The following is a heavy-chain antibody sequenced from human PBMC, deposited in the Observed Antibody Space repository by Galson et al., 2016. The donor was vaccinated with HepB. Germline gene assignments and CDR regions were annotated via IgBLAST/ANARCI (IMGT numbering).Heavy chain of an antibody. V-gene: IGHV4-59*01. CDR3: GRGASYLDF. Sequence: ETLSLTCTVSGGSISSYYWSWIRQPPGKGLEWIGFIYYIGSTNYNSTLKSRVAISVDTSKNQFSLELTSVTAADTAVYYCGRGASYLDFWGQGTLVTVSS. CDR1: GGSISSYY. J-gene: IGHJ4*02. CDR2: IYYIGST.